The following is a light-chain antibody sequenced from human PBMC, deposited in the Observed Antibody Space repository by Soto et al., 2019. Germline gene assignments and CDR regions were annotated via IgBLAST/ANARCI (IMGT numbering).Light chain of an antibody. CDR3: HVWDSRSEHFV. CDR1: NIGSKN. V-gene: IGLV3-21*02. CDR2: DDS. Sequence: SYELTQPPSVSVAPGQTARITCGGNNIGSKNVHWYQQKPGQAPVRVVFDDSDRPSGISERFSGSNSGNTATLTISRVEAGDEADYFCHVWDSRSEHFVFGAGTKLT. J-gene: IGLJ1*01.